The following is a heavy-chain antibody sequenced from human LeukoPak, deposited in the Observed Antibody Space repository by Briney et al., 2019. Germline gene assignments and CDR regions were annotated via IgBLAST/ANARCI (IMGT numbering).Heavy chain of an antibody. CDR3: ARDYSSSWSTTMYYYYYGMDV. D-gene: IGHD6-13*01. J-gene: IGHJ6*02. CDR1: RYTFTSYD. CDR2: MNPNSGNT. V-gene: IGHV1-8*01. Sequence: ASVKVSCKASRYTFTSYDINWVRQATGQGLEWMGWMNPNSGNTGYAQKFQGRVTMTRNTSISTAYMELSSLRSEDTAVYYCARDYSSSWSTTMYYYYYGMDVWAKGPRSPSP.